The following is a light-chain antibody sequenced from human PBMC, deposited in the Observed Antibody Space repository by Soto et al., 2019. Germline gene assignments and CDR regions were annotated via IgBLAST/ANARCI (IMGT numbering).Light chain of an antibody. CDR3: HQHSSHPLT. J-gene: IGKJ4*01. CDR1: QGISSY. CDR2: VAS. Sequence: DIQLTQSPSFLSASVGDRVTITCRASQGISSYLAWYQQKPGKAPKLLIFVASTLQSGVPSRFRGSGSGTEFILTSSSLQPEDLANYYCHQHSSHPLTFGGGTKVEIK. V-gene: IGKV1-9*01.